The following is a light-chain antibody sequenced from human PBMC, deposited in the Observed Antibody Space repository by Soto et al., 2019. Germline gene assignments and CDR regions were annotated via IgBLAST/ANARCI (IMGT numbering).Light chain of an antibody. V-gene: IGKV1-5*01. Sequence: DIQMAQSPSTLSASVGDRGNITCRASQSMSSWLALYQQKAGKAPKLLIYDASSLESGVPSRFSGSGSGTEFTLTISSLQPDDFATYYCQQYNSYSSGTFGQGTKVDIK. J-gene: IGKJ1*01. CDR2: DAS. CDR3: QQYNSYSSGT. CDR1: QSMSSW.